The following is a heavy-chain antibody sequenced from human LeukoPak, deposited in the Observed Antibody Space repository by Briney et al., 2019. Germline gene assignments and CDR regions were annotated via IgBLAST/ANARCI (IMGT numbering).Heavy chain of an antibody. CDR2: IDPSGGST. CDR1: AYTFNSYL. V-gene: IGHV1-46*02. CDR3: ARDLGLRGVTNWFDP. J-gene: IGHJ5*02. Sequence: ASVKISCKASAYTFNSYLLHWVRQAPGQGLEWMGRIDPSGGSTGYAQKFQGRVTLTRDTPTDTVYMELSSLTSDDTAVYYCARDLGLRGVTNWFDPWGQGTLVTVSS. D-gene: IGHD3-10*01.